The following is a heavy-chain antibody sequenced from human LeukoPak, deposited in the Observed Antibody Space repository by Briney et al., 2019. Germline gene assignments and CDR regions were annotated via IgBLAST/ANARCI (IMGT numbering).Heavy chain of an antibody. CDR3: ARTYYYDGSGYWYFQH. CDR2: INPNSGGT. D-gene: IGHD3-22*01. Sequence: ASVKVSCKASGYTFTGYYMHWVRQAPGQGLEWMGWINPNSGGTNYAQKFQGRVTMTRDTSISTAYMELSRLRSDDTAVYYCARTYYYDGSGYWYFQHWGQGTLVTVSS. J-gene: IGHJ1*01. V-gene: IGHV1-2*02. CDR1: GYTFTGYY.